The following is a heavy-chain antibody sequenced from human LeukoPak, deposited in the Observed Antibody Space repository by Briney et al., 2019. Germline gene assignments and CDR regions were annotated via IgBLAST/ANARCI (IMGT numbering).Heavy chain of an antibody. CDR3: AKSSGYPYFFDY. V-gene: IGHV3-48*01. Sequence: GGSLRLSCAASGFTFKTYSMSWVRQAPGKGLEWISYISSSSSVIYYADSVKGRFTISRDNAGNSLFLQMNSLRAEDTAVYYCAKSSGYPYFFDYWGQGTLVTVSS. CDR2: ISSSSSVI. J-gene: IGHJ4*02. D-gene: IGHD5-18*01. CDR1: GFTFKTYS.